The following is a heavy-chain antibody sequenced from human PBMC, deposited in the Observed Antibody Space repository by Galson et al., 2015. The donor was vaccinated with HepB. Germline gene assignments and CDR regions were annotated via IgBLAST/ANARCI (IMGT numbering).Heavy chain of an antibody. J-gene: IGHJ4*02. CDR2: ISYDGSNK. D-gene: IGHD2-15*01. Sequence: SLRLSCAASGFTLSSYAMHWVRQAPGKGLEWVAVISYDGSNKYYADSVKGRFTISRDNSKNTLYLQMNSLRAEDTAVYYCAKDFAIVVVVAALDYWGQGHLVPVSS. CDR3: AKDFAIVVVVAALDY. V-gene: IGHV3-30*18. CDR1: GFTLSSYA.